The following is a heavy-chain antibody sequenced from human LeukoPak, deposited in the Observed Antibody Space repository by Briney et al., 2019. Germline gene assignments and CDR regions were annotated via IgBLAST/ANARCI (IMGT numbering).Heavy chain of an antibody. Sequence: SQTLSLTCAISGDSVSMDSIAWNWIRQSPSRGLEWLGRTYYKSAWYNDYAVHMKSRITISPDTSKNQFSLQLNSVTPDDTAVYYCARGTGWPHFDYWGQGILVTVSS. CDR1: GDSVSMDSIA. CDR2: TYYKSAWYN. D-gene: IGHD7-27*01. J-gene: IGHJ4*02. CDR3: ARGTGWPHFDY. V-gene: IGHV6-1*01.